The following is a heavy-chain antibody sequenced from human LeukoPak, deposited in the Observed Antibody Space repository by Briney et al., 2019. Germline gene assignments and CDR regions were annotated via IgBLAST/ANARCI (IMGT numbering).Heavy chain of an antibody. J-gene: IGHJ4*02. D-gene: IGHD3-10*01. CDR1: GFTFSSYS. CDR3: ARDPSTMVRGVPVDY. V-gene: IGHV3-21*01. CDR2: ISSSSSYI. Sequence: PGGSLRLSCAASGFTFSSYSMNWVRQAPGKGLEWVSPISSSSSYIYYADSVKGRFTISRDNAKNSLYLQMNSLRAEDTAVYYCARDPSTMVRGVPVDYWGQGTLVTVSS.